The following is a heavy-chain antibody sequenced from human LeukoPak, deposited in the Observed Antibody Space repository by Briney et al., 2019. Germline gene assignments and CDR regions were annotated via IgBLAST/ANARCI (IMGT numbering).Heavy chain of an antibody. V-gene: IGHV4-61*02. CDR1: GNSISSGDND. J-gene: IGHJ4*02. D-gene: IGHD3-22*01. Sequence: PSETLSLTCTVSGNSISSGDNDWSWIRQPAGKGLEWIGRIYTSGSTNYNPCLKSRGTISGDTSKNQFSLRLSSVTAADTAVYYCARASYSYDINGWVPFDYWGQGTLVTVSS. CDR3: ARASYSYDINGWVPFDY. CDR2: IYTSGST.